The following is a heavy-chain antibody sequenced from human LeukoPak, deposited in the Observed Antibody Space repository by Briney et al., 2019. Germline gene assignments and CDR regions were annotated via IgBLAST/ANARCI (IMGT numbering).Heavy chain of an antibody. V-gene: IGHV1-8*01. Sequence: ASVKVSCKASGYTFTTYDINWVRQATGQGLEWMGWMSPDSGNTGYAQKFQGRVTMTRNTSISTAYMELSSLRSEDTAVYYCAREGKITMVRGVIRYYYMDVWGKGTTVTISS. CDR2: MSPDSGNT. CDR3: AREGKITMVRGVIRYYYMDV. D-gene: IGHD3-10*01. CDR1: GYTFTTYD. J-gene: IGHJ6*03.